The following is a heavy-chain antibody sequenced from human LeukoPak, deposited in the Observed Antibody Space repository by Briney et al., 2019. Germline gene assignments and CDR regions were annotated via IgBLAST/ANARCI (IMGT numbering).Heavy chain of an antibody. V-gene: IGHV5-51*01. CDR2: IHPRDSDT. J-gene: IGHJ4*02. CDR3: ARRYCSGSSGYLFDY. Sequence: GESLHISCKGSGYSFTNYWIGWVRQMPGKGLEWMGIIHPRDSDTRYSPSFQGQVTISADKSISTAYLQWSSLKASDTAMYYCARRYCSGSSGYLFDYCGQGTLVTVSS. CDR1: GYSFTNYW. D-gene: IGHD2-15*01.